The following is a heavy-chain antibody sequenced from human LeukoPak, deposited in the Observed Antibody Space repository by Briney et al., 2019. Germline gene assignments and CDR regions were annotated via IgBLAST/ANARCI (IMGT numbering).Heavy chain of an antibody. CDR2: ISSSGSTI. J-gene: IGHJ3*02. CDR3: ARDRITMVRGGAFDI. D-gene: IGHD3-10*01. CDR1: GFTFSDYY. Sequence: KTGGSLRLSCAASGFTFSDYYMSWLRQAPGKGREGVSYISSSGSTIYYVDSVKGRFTISTDNAKNSLFLQMNSLRAEDTAAYYCARDRITMVRGGAFDIWGQGTLVTVSS. V-gene: IGHV3-11*04.